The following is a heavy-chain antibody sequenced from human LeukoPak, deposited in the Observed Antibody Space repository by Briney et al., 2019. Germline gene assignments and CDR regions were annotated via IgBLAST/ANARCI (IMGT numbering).Heavy chain of an antibody. J-gene: IGHJ2*01. D-gene: IGHD7-27*01. V-gene: IGHV4-34*01. CDR3: ARGVLGPYYFDL. CDR2: INHSGST. Sequence: PSETLSLTCAVYGGSFSGYYWSWIRQPPGKGLEWIGEINHSGSTNYNPSLKSRVTISVDTSKNQFSLKLTSVTAADTAVYYCARGVLGPYYFDLWGRGTLVTVSS. CDR1: GGSFSGYY.